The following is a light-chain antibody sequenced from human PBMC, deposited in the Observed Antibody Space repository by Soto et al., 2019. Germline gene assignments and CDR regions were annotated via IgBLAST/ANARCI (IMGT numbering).Light chain of an antibody. CDR2: GAS. J-gene: IGKJ1*01. CDR1: QSVSSN. CDR3: QQYNNWPPWT. Sequence: EIVMTQSPATLSVSPGERATLSCRASQSVSSNLACYQQKPGQAPRLLIYGASTRATAIPARFSGSGSGTEFTLTISSLQSEDFPVYYCQQYNNWPPWTFGQGTKVEIK. V-gene: IGKV3D-15*01.